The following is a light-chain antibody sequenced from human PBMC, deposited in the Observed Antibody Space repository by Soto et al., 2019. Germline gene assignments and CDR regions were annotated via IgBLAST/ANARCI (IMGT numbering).Light chain of an antibody. V-gene: IGLV2-18*02. J-gene: IGLJ1*01. CDR1: GSDIGTFNR. CDR2: DVN. Sequence: QSALTQPPSVSGSPGQSVTISCTGTGSDIGTFNRVSWYQQPPGTDPTLLIYDVNNRPSGVPDRLSGSKSGNTASLTISGLQAEDEADYYCSSYTSSSTYVFGTGTKLTVL. CDR3: SSYTSSSTYV.